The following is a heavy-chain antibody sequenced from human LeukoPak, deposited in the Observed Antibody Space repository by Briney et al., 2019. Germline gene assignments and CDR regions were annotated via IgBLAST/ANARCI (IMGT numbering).Heavy chain of an antibody. CDR1: GFTFSTYE. D-gene: IGHD5-18*01. CDR2: ISDSGRRTT. V-gene: IGHV3-48*03. CDR3: AKDIGRVDTASTYMDV. J-gene: IGHJ6*03. Sequence: GGSLRLSCVASGFTFSTYEMNWVRQAPGKGLEWISYISDSGRRTTYYADSVKGRFTISRDTAKNSVHLQMNSLRVEDTALYYCAKDIGRVDTASTYMDVWGKGTTVTISS.